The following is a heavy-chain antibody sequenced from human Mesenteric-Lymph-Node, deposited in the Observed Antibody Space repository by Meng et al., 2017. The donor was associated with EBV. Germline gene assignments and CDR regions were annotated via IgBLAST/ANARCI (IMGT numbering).Heavy chain of an antibody. Sequence: QVHRQESGPGLVKPSETLSLTCTVSGDSVSSGSKYWSWIRQSPGKGLEWIGYMYYSGITKYNPSLKSRVTISVDTSKNQFSLKLSSVTAADTALYYCARDLGYSGYYPAYWGQGTLVTVAS. CDR3: ARDLGYSGYYPAY. CDR2: MYYSGIT. CDR1: GDSVSSGSKY. V-gene: IGHV4-61*01. D-gene: IGHD5-12*01. J-gene: IGHJ4*02.